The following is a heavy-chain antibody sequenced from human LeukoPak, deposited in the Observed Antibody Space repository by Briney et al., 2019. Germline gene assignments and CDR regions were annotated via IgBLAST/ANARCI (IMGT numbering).Heavy chain of an antibody. Sequence: SCKASGGTFSSYAMSWVRQAPGKGLEWVSAISGSGGSTYYADSVKGRFTISRDNSKNTLYLQMNSLRAEDTAVYYCASAQLFSFVTATFHFDYWGQGTLVTVSS. CDR2: ISGSGGST. CDR3: ASAQLFSFVTATFHFDY. D-gene: IGHD3-10*01. CDR1: GGTFSSYA. J-gene: IGHJ4*02. V-gene: IGHV3-23*01.